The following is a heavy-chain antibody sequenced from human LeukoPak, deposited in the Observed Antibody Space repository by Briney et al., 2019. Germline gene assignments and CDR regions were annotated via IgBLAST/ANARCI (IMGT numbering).Heavy chain of an antibody. J-gene: IGHJ5*02. Sequence: SETLSLTCTVSGGSISSGSYYWSWIRQPAGKGLEWIGRIYTSGSTNYNPSLKSRFTISVDTSKNQFSLKLSSVTAADTAVYYCARGSYDILTESFDPWGQGTLVTVSS. CDR3: ARGSYDILTESFDP. V-gene: IGHV4-61*02. CDR1: GGSISSGSYY. D-gene: IGHD3-9*01. CDR2: IYTSGST.